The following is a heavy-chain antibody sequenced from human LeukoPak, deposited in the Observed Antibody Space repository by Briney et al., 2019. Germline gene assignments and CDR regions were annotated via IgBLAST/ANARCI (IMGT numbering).Heavy chain of an antibody. V-gene: IGHV4-34*01. J-gene: IGHJ6*03. CDR3: ARETSQKGAHYMDV. D-gene: IGHD3-16*01. Sequence: SETLSLTCAVNGGSFSAYYSSAWIRQSPGRGLEWIGQISHSGSTNYNPSLKSRVTISVDTSKKQFSLKLTSVTVADTAVYYCARETSQKGAHYMDVWGKGTTVTISS. CDR1: GGSFSAYY. CDR2: ISHSGST.